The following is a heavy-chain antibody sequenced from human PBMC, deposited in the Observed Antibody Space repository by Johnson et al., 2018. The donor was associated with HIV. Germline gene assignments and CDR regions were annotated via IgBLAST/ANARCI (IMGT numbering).Heavy chain of an antibody. CDR3: TPEDYRLTAFDM. J-gene: IGHJ3*02. CDR2: ISSKAYGGTT. D-gene: IGHD3-16*02. V-gene: IGHV3-49*04. CDR1: GFTFSSYA. Sequence: VQLVESGGGLVQPGGSLRLSCAASGFTFSSYAMSWVRQAPGKGLAWVGFISSKAYGGTTEYAASVKGRFTISRDDSKSIAYLQMNSLKTEDTAVYYCTPEDYRLTAFDMWGQGTMVSVSS.